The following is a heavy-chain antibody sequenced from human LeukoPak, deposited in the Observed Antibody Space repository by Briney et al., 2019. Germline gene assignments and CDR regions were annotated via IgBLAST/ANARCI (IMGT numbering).Heavy chain of an antibody. CDR1: GGSNSSGDYY. V-gene: IGHV4-31*02. J-gene: IGHJ4*02. CDR2: IYYSGDT. Sequence: PSETLSLTCTVSGGSNSSGDYYWSWIRQHPGKGLEWIGYIYYSGDTYYNPSLKSRVTISMDTSGNQFSLKLSSVTAADTAVYYCARAPRHTNSWYYFDYWGQGTLVSVSS. D-gene: IGHD2-2*01. CDR3: ARAPRHTNSWYYFDY.